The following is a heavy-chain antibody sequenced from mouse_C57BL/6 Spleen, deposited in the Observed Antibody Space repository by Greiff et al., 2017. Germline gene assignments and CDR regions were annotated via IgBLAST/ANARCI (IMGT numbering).Heavy chain of an antibody. CDR3: ARCDDYGSSYVDY. V-gene: IGHV1-69*01. CDR2: IDPSDSYT. Sequence: QVQLQQPGAELVMPGASVKLSCKASGYTFTSYWMHWVKQRPGQGLEWIGEIDPSDSYTNYNQKFKGKSTLTVDKASSTAYMQLSSLTSEDSAVYYCARCDDYGSSYVDYWGQGTTLTVS. CDR1: GYTFTSYW. D-gene: IGHD1-1*01. J-gene: IGHJ2*01.